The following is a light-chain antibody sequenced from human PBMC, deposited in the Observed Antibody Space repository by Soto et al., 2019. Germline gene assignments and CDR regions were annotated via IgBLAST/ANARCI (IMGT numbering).Light chain of an antibody. V-gene: IGLV2-11*01. CDR1: SSDVGGYNY. J-gene: IGLJ2*01. CDR3: QSYDSNTVV. Sequence: QSALTQPRSVSGSPGQSVTISCTATSSDVGGYNYVSWYQQHPGKAPKLMIYDVGKRPSGVPDRFSGSKSDNTASLTISGLQTEDEADYYCQSYDSNTVVFGGGTKLTVL. CDR2: DVG.